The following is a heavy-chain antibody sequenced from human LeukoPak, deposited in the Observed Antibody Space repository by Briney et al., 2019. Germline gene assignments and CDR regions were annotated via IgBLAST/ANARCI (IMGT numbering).Heavy chain of an antibody. J-gene: IGHJ4*02. CDR1: GGSISSYY. Sequence: PSETLSLTCTVSGGSISSYYWSWIRQPPGKRLEWIGYIYYSGSTYYNPSLKSRVTISVDTSKNQFSLKLSSVTAADTAVYYCARLLNDYGDYVDYWGQGTLVTVSS. CDR2: IYYSGST. D-gene: IGHD4-17*01. V-gene: IGHV4-59*08. CDR3: ARLLNDYGDYVDY.